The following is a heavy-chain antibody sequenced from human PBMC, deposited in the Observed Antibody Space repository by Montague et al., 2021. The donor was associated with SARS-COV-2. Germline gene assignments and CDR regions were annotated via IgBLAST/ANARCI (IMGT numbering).Heavy chain of an antibody. Sequence: SETLSLTCTVSGDSLTYFYWSWIRQSPGKGLEWIGNNFYRGTTNYNPSLKSRVTISVDTSKNQFSLNLTSVTAADTAVYYCVRGATRTFDYWGQGTLVTVSS. V-gene: IGHV4-59*01. D-gene: IGHD2-2*01. J-gene: IGHJ4*02. CDR3: VRGATRTFDY. CDR1: GDSLTYFY. CDR2: NFYRGTT.